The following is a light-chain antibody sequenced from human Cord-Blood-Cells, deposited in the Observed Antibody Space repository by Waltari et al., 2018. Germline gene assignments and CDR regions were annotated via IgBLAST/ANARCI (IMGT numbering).Light chain of an antibody. J-gene: IGLJ3*02. V-gene: IGLV2-14*01. CDR3: SSYAGSNTSV. Sequence: QSALTQPRSVSGSPGQSITISCTGTSSDVGGYNYVSWYQQHPGKAPKLMIYDVSNRPSGVSNRFSGSKSGNTASLTISGLQAEDEADYYCSSYAGSNTSVFGGGTKLTVL. CDR1: SSDVGGYNY. CDR2: DVS.